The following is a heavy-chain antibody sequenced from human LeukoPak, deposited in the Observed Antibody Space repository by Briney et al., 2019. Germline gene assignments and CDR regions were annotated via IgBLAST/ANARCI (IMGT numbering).Heavy chain of an antibody. V-gene: IGHV4-59*11. CDR1: GGSISSHY. Sequence: PSETLSLTCTVSGGSISSHYWSWIRQPPGKGLEWIGYIYYSGSTNYNPSLKSRVTISVDTSKNQFSLKLSSVTAADTAVYYCARSAVYDSSGYYYPFYMDVRGKGTTVIVSS. CDR2: IYYSGST. J-gene: IGHJ6*03. D-gene: IGHD3-22*01. CDR3: ARSAVYDSSGYYYPFYMDV.